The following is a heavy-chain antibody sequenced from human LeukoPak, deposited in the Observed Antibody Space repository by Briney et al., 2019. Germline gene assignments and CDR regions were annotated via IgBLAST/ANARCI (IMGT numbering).Heavy chain of an antibody. CDR2: IYPGDSDT. Sequence: GESLKISRKDSGYSFTNYWIGWVRQMPGKGLEWMGTIYPGDSDTRYSPSFQGQVTISADKSISTVYLQWSSLKASDTAMYYCARHARYCSGGRCYFNWFDPWGQGTLVIVSS. D-gene: IGHD2-15*01. CDR1: GYSFTNYW. V-gene: IGHV5-51*01. J-gene: IGHJ5*02. CDR3: ARHARYCSGGRCYFNWFDP.